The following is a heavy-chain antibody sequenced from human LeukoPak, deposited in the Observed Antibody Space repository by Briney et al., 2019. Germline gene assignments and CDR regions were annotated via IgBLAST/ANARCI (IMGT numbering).Heavy chain of an antibody. CDR2: ISGRGDNT. CDR1: GFTFSSYA. CDR3: AKRPRWLQFHY. V-gene: IGHV3-23*01. D-gene: IGHD5-24*01. J-gene: IGHJ4*02. Sequence: GGSLRLSCAASGFTFSSYAMSWVRQAPGKGLERVSGISGRGDNTSYADSVKGRFTISRDNSKNTLYLQMNSLRAEDTAVYYCAKRPRWLQFHYWGQGTLVTVSS.